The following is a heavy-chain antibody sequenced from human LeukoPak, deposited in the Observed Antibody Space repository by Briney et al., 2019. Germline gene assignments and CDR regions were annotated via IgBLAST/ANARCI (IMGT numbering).Heavy chain of an antibody. CDR1: GYTFTSYG. CDR2: ISAYNGNT. CDR3: ARDQLLSSSDAFDI. Sequence: GASVKVSCKASGYTFTSYGISWVRQAPGQGLEWMGWISAYNGNTNYAQKLQGRVTITADESTSTAYMELSSLRSEDTAVYYCARDQLLSSSDAFDIWGQGTMVTVSS. V-gene: IGHV1-18*01. J-gene: IGHJ3*02. D-gene: IGHD6-13*01.